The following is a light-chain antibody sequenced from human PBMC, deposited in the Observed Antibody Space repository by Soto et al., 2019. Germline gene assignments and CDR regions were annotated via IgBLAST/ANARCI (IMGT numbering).Light chain of an antibody. V-gene: IGLV1-40*01. CDR3: ISYIPSTTTHWV. J-gene: IGLJ3*02. CDR1: GSNLGTAFD. CDR2: GTS. Sequence: QLVLTQPPSVSGAPGQRVTIACTGIGSNLGTAFDVHWYRQFPGRAPKLLLSGTSHRPSGVPDRFSGSRSGTSASLAITGLQADDEADYYCISYIPSTTTHWVFGGGTKLTVL.